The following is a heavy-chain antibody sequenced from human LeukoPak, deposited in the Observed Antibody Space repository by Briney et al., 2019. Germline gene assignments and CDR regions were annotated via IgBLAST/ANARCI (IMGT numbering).Heavy chain of an antibody. CDR3: ARAGNENSSGYYY. CDR1: GFTFINYG. J-gene: IGHJ4*02. CDR2: IRYDGSNK. D-gene: IGHD6-19*01. V-gene: IGHV3-33*01. Sequence: QAGGSLRLSCAASGFTFINYGIHWVRQAPGKGLEWVALIRYDGSNKYYADSVRGRFTISRDNSKNTVYLQMNSLRGGDTAVYYCARAGNENSSGYYYWGQGTLVTVSS.